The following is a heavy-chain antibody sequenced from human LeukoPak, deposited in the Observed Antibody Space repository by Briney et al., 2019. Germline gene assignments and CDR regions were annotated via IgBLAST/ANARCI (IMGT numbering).Heavy chain of an antibody. CDR1: GFTFSSYG. CDR2: IRYDGSNK. J-gene: IGHJ6*03. Sequence: PGGPLRLSCAASGFTFSSYGMHWVRQAPGKGLEWVAFIRYDGSNKYYADSVKGRFTISRDNAENSLFLQMSSLRAEDTAVYYCAREKPPRGYYYYYMDVWGKGTTVTVSS. V-gene: IGHV3-30*02. D-gene: IGHD3-10*01. CDR3: AREKPPRGYYYYYMDV.